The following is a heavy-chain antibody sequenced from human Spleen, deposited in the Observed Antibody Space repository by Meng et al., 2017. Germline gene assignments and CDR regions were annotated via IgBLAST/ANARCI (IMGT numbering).Heavy chain of an antibody. CDR1: GFIFSNYW. J-gene: IGHJ4*02. V-gene: IGHV4-34*01. CDR3: ARGLHTGADY. Sequence: ESLKISCAASGFIFSNYWMSWVRQPPGKGLEWIGEISHRGHTNYNPSLKSRVTISVDTSKNQFSLKLRSVTAADTAVYYCARGLHTGADYWGQGRLVTVSS. CDR2: ISHRGHT. D-gene: IGHD1-26*01.